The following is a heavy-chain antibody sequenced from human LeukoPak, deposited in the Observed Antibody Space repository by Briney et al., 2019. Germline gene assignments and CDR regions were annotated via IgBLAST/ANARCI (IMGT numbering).Heavy chain of an antibody. D-gene: IGHD1-14*01. CDR3: AKAGLNPFDY. V-gene: IGHV3-30*18. CDR2: ISYDGSNK. J-gene: IGHJ4*02. Sequence: GGSLRLSCAASGFTFSSYGMHWVRQAPGKGLEWVVVISYDGSNKYYADSVKGRFTISRDNSKNTLYLQMNSLRAEDTAVYYCAKAGLNPFDYWGQGTLVTVSS. CDR1: GFTFSSYG.